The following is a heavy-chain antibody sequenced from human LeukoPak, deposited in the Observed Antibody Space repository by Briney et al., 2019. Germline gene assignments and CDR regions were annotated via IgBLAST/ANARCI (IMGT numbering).Heavy chain of an antibody. CDR3: ARAPLDCSGGSCYSGYFDY. CDR1: GGSISSYY. J-gene: IGHJ4*02. CDR2: IYYSGST. V-gene: IGHV4-59*01. Sequence: SETLSLTCTVSGGSISSYYWSWIRQPPGKGLEWIGDIYYSGSTNYNPSLKSRVTISVDTSKNQFSLKLSSVTAADTAVYYCARAPLDCSGGSCYSGYFDYWGQGILVTVSS. D-gene: IGHD2-15*01.